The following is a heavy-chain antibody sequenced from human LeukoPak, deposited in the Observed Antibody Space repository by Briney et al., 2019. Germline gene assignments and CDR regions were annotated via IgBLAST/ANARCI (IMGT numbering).Heavy chain of an antibody. J-gene: IGHJ4*02. CDR1: GSTFNSYE. CDR3: ARDSGGGYYYFDY. Sequence: PGGSLRLSCAASGSTFNSYEMNWVRQAPGKGLEWVSAISDSGGRTYYADSVKGRFTISRDNSKSTLYLQVNSLRAEDTAVYYCARDSGGGYYYFDYWGQGTLVTVSS. CDR2: ISDSGGRT. V-gene: IGHV3-23*01. D-gene: IGHD1-26*01.